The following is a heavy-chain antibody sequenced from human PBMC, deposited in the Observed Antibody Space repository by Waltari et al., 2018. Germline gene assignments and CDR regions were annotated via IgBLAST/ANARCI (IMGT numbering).Heavy chain of an antibody. Sequence: QLQLQESGPGLVKPSETLSLTCTVSGGSISSSSYYWGWIRQPPGKGLEWIGSIYYSGSTYYNPSLKSRVTISVDTSKNQFSLKLSSVTAADTAVYYCARIPIRPNQLLYTRFTYFDYWGQGTLVTVSS. D-gene: IGHD2-2*02. CDR2: IYYSGST. CDR3: ARIPIRPNQLLYTRFTYFDY. CDR1: GGSISSSSYY. V-gene: IGHV4-39*07. J-gene: IGHJ4*02.